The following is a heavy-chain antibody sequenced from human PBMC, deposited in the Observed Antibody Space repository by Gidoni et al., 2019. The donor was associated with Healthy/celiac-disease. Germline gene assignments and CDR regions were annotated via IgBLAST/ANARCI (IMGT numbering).Heavy chain of an antibody. V-gene: IGHV1-18*04. CDR3: ALVQDRGELSPNDY. J-gene: IGHJ4*02. Sequence: QVQLLHSGAEVTTPGASVMVSCQASGYTFPSSGISWVRQAPGQGLEWMGWISAYKGNTKEAQKIKGRVNMTTDTYTRTAYMELRSMRADDTAVYYWALVQDRGELSPNDYWGQGTLVTVSS. CDR1: GYTFPSSG. D-gene: IGHD3-16*02. CDR2: ISAYKGNT.